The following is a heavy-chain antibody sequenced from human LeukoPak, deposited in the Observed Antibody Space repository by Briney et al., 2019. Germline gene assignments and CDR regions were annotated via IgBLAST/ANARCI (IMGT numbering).Heavy chain of an antibody. CDR1: GGSISSGDYY. D-gene: IGHD3-10*01. CDR2: IYYSGST. V-gene: IGHV4-30-4*08. J-gene: IGHJ4*02. CDR3: ARDQDGSDEYYFDY. Sequence: PSETLSLTCTVSGGSISSGDYYWSWIRQPPGKGLEWIGYIYYSGSTYYNPSLKSRVTISVDTSKNQFSLKLSSVTAADTAVYYCARDQDGSDEYYFDYWGQGTLVAVSS.